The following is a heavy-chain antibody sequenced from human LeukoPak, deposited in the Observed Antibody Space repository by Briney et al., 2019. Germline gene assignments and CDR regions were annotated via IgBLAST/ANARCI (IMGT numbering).Heavy chain of an antibody. Sequence: PSETLSLTCTVSGGSISSHYWSWIRQTPGKGLEWIGYIYYSGSTNYNPSLKSRVTISVDTSKNQFSLKLSSVTAADTAVYYCARDVFFYDSSGYYSDYWGQGTLVTVSS. V-gene: IGHV4-59*11. CDR1: GGSISSHY. CDR2: IYYSGST. D-gene: IGHD3-22*01. J-gene: IGHJ4*02. CDR3: ARDVFFYDSSGYYSDY.